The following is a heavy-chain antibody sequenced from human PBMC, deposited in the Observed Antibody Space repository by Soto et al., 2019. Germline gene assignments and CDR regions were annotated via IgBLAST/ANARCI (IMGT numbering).Heavy chain of an antibody. CDR1: GYTFTSYY. CDR2: INPSGGST. CDR3: AREASEIAAAGTPSFDY. V-gene: IGHV1-46*01. D-gene: IGHD6-13*01. Sequence: GASVKVSCKASGYTFTSYYMHWVRQAPGQGLEWMGIINPSGGSTSYAQKFQGRVTMTRDTSTSTAYMELSRLRSDDTAVYYCAREASEIAAAGTPSFDYWGKGTLVTVSS. J-gene: IGHJ4*02.